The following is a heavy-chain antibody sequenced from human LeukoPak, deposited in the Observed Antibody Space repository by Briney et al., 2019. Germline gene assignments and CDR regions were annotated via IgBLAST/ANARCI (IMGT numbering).Heavy chain of an antibody. CDR2: IYTSGST. J-gene: IGHJ5*02. V-gene: IGHV4-4*07. Sequence: SETLSLTCTVSGCSISSYYWSWIRQPAGKGLEWIWRIYTSGSTNYNPSLKSRVTMLVDNSKNQFFLKLSSVTAADTAVFYCARDHYDDSSNWFDPWGQETLVTVSS. CDR1: GCSISSYY. CDR3: ARDHYDDSSNWFDP. D-gene: IGHD3-22*01.